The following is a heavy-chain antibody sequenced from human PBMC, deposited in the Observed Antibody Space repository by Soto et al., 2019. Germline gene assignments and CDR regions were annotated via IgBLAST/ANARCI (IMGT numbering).Heavy chain of an antibody. D-gene: IGHD3-22*01. CDR2: INPSGGGT. Sequence: QVQLVQSGAEVKMPGASVKLSCKASGYTFTSNYIHWVRQDPGRGLEWMGIINPSGGGTSHNYAQKFQGRVTMTVDTSTTTVYMELSRLRSEDTAVYYCARDRRHSSGLLDNWGQGALVTVSS. V-gene: IGHV1-46*01. CDR1: GYTFTSNY. J-gene: IGHJ4*02. CDR3: ARDRRHSSGLLDN.